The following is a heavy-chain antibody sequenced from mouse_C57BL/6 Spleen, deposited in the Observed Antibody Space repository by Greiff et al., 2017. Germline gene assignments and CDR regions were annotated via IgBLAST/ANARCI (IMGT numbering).Heavy chain of an antibody. V-gene: IGHV1-26*01. D-gene: IGHD1-1*01. CDR2: INPNNGGT. J-gene: IGHJ2*01. Sequence: EVQLQQSGPELVKPGASVKISCKASGYTFTDYYMNWVKQSHGKSLEWIGDINPNNGGTSYNQKFKGKATLTVDKSSSTAYMELRSLTSEDSAVYYCARRAGSSPYYFDYWGQGTTLTVSS. CDR3: ARRAGSSPYYFDY. CDR1: GYTFTDYY.